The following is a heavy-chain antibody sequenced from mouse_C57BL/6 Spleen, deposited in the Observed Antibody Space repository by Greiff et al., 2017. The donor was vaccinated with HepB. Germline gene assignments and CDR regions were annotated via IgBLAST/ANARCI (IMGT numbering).Heavy chain of an antibody. J-gene: IGHJ4*01. CDR2: INPYYCST. Sequence: VQLKQSGPELVKPGASVTISCKASGYSFTDYYMYWVLLRDGKSLKWIGLINPYYCSTSYNQKFQGKATLTVDQSSSTAYMQLNSLTSEDSAVYYCARRTTVPYYYAMDYWGQGTSVTVSS. CDR1: GYSFTDYY. D-gene: IGHD1-1*01. CDR3: ARRTTVPYYYAMDY. V-gene: IGHV1-39*01.